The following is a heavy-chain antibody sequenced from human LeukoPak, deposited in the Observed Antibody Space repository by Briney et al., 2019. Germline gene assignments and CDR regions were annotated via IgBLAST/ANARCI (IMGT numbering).Heavy chain of an antibody. Sequence: GGPLRHSCAAPGFPFSSYAMHWVRQAPGKRLQWVAVISYDGSNKYYADSVKGRFTISRDNSKNTLYLQMNSLRAEDTAVYYCARTWSGHFDYWGQGTLVTVSS. CDR3: ARTWSGHFDY. D-gene: IGHD3-3*01. V-gene: IGHV3-30-3*01. J-gene: IGHJ4*02. CDR1: GFPFSSYA. CDR2: ISYDGSNK.